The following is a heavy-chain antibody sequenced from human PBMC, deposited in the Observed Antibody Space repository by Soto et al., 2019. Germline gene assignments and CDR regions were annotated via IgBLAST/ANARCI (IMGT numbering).Heavy chain of an antibody. D-gene: IGHD3-9*01. V-gene: IGHV1-69*01. J-gene: IGHJ4*02. CDR2: IIPIFGTA. Sequence: QVQLVQSGAEVKKPGSSVNVSCKASGGTFSSYAISWVRQATGQGLEWMGGIIPIFGTANFAQKFQGRVTITAAESSSTAYMELSSLRSEDTAVYYCARDVRGAYYILTGPQDLILDYWGQGTLVTVSS. CDR1: GGTFSSYA. CDR3: ARDVRGAYYILTGPQDLILDY.